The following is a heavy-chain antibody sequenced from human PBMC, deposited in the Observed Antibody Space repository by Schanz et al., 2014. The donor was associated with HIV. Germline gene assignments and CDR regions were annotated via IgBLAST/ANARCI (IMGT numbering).Heavy chain of an antibody. CDR2: ISVYNGNT. V-gene: IGHV1-18*01. Sequence: QVQLVQSGAEVKKPGSSVKVSCKASGGTFSSYAISWVRQAPGQGLEWMGWISVYNGNTNYSEKLQGRVTMTTDTSTSTAYMELSSLRSEDTAVYYCARGECDFWSGYCPHFHYFDLDVWGQGTTVTVSS. D-gene: IGHD3-3*01. CDR1: GGTFSSYA. J-gene: IGHJ6*02. CDR3: ARGECDFWSGYCPHFHYFDLDV.